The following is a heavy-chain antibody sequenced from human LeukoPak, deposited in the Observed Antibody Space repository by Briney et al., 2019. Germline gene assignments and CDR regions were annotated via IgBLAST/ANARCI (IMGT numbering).Heavy chain of an antibody. D-gene: IGHD3-22*01. CDR2: ISYDGSNK. CDR3: AKFVNYYDSSGAYSDY. Sequence: GGSLRLSCAASGFTFSSYGMHWVRQAPGKGLEWVAVISYDGSNKYYADSVKGRFTISRDNSKNTLYLQMNSLRAEDTAVYYCAKFVNYYDSSGAYSDYWGQGTLVTVSS. J-gene: IGHJ4*02. V-gene: IGHV3-30*18. CDR1: GFTFSSYG.